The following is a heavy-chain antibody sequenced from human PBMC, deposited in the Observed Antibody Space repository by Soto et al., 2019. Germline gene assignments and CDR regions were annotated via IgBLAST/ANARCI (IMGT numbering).Heavy chain of an antibody. CDR1: GGSFSGYY. CDR3: ARRPLRRRDSGPLGAFDI. Sequence: SETLSLTCAVYGGSFSGYYWSWIRQPPGKELEWIGEINHSGSTNYNPSLKSRVTISVDTSKNQFSLKLSSVTAADTAVYYCARRPLRRRDSGPLGAFDIWGQGTMVTVSS. V-gene: IGHV4-34*01. D-gene: IGHD6-6*01. J-gene: IGHJ3*02. CDR2: INHSGST.